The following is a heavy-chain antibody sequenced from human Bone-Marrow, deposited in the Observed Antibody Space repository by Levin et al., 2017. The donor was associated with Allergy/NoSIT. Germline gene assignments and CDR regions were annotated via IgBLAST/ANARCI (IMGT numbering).Heavy chain of an antibody. Sequence: SCVASGFRFSDYWMSWVRQAPGKGPEWVANIKEDGSDKSYVDSVKGRFTISRDNARNSLFLQMNSLRAEDTAVYYCAAHGAPGWGQGTLVTVSS. CDR1: GFRFSDYW. D-gene: IGHD4-17*01. V-gene: IGHV3-7*03. J-gene: IGHJ4*02. CDR3: AAHGAPG. CDR2: IKEDGSDK.